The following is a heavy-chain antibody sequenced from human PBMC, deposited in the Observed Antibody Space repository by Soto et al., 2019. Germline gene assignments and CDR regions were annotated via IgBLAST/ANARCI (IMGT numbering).Heavy chain of an antibody. D-gene: IGHD3-3*01. J-gene: IGHJ4*02. V-gene: IGHV1-69*12. Sequence: QVQLVQSGAEVKKPGSSVKVSCKASGGTFSSYAISWVRQAPGQGLEWMGGIIPIFGTANYAQKFQGRVTITADESTSTAYMELSSLRSEYTAVYYCAGTYYDFWSGPSPRQDYFDYWGQGTLVTVSS. CDR2: IIPIFGTA. CDR3: AGTYYDFWSGPSPRQDYFDY. CDR1: GGTFSSYA.